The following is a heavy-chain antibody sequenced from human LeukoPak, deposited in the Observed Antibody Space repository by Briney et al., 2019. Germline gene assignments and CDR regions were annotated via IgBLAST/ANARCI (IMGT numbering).Heavy chain of an antibody. D-gene: IGHD5-18*01. Sequence: ASVKVSCKASGYTFTSYGISWVRQAPGQGLEWMGWISAYNGNTNYAQKLQGRVTITRDTSASTAYMELSSLRSEDTAVYYCAREVDTAMALGYWGQGTLVTVSS. J-gene: IGHJ4*02. CDR2: ISAYNGNT. CDR3: AREVDTAMALGY. V-gene: IGHV1-18*01. CDR1: GYTFTSYG.